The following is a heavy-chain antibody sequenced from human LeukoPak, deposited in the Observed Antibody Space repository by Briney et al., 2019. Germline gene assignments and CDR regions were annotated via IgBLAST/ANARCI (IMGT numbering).Heavy chain of an antibody. CDR3: ARQWLFDY. J-gene: IGHJ4*02. CDR2: INPDDSDT. Sequence: GESLKISCKGSGYTFTTYWIGWLRQMPGKGLEWMGIINPDDSDTRYSPSFQGQVTISADKSINTAYLQWSSLKASDTAMYYCARQWLFDYWGQGTLVTVSS. V-gene: IGHV5-51*01. D-gene: IGHD6-19*01. CDR1: GYTFTTYW.